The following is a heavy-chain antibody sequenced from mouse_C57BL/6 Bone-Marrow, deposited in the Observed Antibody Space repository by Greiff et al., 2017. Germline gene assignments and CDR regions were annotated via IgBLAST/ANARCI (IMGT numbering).Heavy chain of an antibody. D-gene: IGHD2-4*01. J-gene: IGHJ3*01. V-gene: IGHV5-12*01. Sequence: EVKLVESGGGLVQPGGSLKLSCAASGFTFSDYYMYWVRQTPEKRLEWVAYISNGGGSTYYPDTVKGRVTISRDNAKNTLYLQMSRLKSEDTAMYYCARQGDYDLAYWGQGTLVTVSA. CDR3: ARQGDYDLAY. CDR1: GFTFSDYY. CDR2: ISNGGGST.